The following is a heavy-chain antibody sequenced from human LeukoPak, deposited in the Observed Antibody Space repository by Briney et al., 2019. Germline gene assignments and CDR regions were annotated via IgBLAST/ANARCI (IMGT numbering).Heavy chain of an antibody. Sequence: GGSLRLSCAASGFTFSSYAMSWVRQAPGKGLEWVSAISGSGGSTSTYYADSVKGRFTISRDNSKNTLYLQTNSLRAEDTAVYYCAKGNGYNIWVDYWGQGTLVTVSS. J-gene: IGHJ4*02. CDR3: AKGNGYNIWVDY. CDR2: ISGSGGSTST. V-gene: IGHV3-23*01. CDR1: GFTFSSYA. D-gene: IGHD5-24*01.